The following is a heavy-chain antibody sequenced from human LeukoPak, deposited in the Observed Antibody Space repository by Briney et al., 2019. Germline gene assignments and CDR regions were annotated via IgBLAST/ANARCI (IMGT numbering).Heavy chain of an antibody. Sequence: SETLSLTCAVYGGSFSGYYWSWIRQPPGKGLEWIGEINHSGSTNYNPSLKSRVTISVDTSKNQFSLKLSSVTAADTAVYYCARDFAFWWFGELSSTNDAFDIWGQGTMVTVSS. CDR1: GGSFSGYY. CDR2: INHSGST. V-gene: IGHV4-34*01. CDR3: ARDFAFWWFGELSSTNDAFDI. J-gene: IGHJ3*02. D-gene: IGHD3-10*01.